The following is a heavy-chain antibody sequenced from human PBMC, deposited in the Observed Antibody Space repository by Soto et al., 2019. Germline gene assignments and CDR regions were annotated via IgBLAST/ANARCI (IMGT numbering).Heavy chain of an antibody. CDR3: ARLVPREYGMDV. V-gene: IGHV4-39*01. Sequence: AXGXXRNXICCWXRXXMPPGKGLEWIGSIYYSASTYYNPSLKSRVTISVDTSKNQFSLKLSSVTAADTAVYYCARLVPREYGMDVWGQGTTXT. CDR2: IYYSAST. J-gene: IGHJ6*02. CDR1: XGXXRNXICC.